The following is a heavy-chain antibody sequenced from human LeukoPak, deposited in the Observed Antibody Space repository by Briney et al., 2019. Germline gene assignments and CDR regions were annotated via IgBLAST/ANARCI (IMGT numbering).Heavy chain of an antibody. CDR2: INPNSGGT. D-gene: IGHD3-16*01. CDR3: ARDRGPDWWGSFDS. CDR1: GYSFTGHY. J-gene: IGHJ4*02. Sequence: ASVKVSCKTSGYSFTGHYMHWVRQAPGQGLEWMGWINPNSGGTNYEQNFQGRVTMTRDTSSSTVYMELSSLRSDDTAVYHCARDRGPDWWGSFDSWGQGTLVTVSS. V-gene: IGHV1-2*02.